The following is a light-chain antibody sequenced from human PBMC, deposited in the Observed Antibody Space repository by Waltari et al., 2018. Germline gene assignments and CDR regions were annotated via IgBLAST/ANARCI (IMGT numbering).Light chain of an antibody. CDR1: SGDIGNYKF. Sequence: QSALTQPASVSGSPGQSITISCTGTSGDIGNYKFVSWYQQETGRAPKLIVYDVSQRPSGVSNRFSGSKSGNTASLTISGVQAEDEADYYCSSYTTTSSWVFGGGTTLTVL. CDR3: SSYTTTSSWV. V-gene: IGLV2-14*01. J-gene: IGLJ3*02. CDR2: DVS.